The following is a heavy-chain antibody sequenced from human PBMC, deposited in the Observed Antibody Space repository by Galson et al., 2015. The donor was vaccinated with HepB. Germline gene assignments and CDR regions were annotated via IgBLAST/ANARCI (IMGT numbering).Heavy chain of an antibody. V-gene: IGHV3-9*01. CDR3: AKDRDYSSSWYKGELDY. CDR1: GFTFDDYA. D-gene: IGHD6-13*01. J-gene: IGHJ4*02. Sequence: SLRLSCAASGFTFDDYAMHWVRQAPGKGLEWVSGISWNSGSIGYADSVKGRFTISRDNAKTSLYLQMNSLRPEDSALYYCAKDRDYSSSWYKGELDYWGQGTLVIVSS. CDR2: ISWNSGSI.